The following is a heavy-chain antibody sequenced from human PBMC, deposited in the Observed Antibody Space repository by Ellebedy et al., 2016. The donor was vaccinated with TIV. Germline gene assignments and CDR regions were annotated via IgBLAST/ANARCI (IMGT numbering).Heavy chain of an antibody. Sequence: GESLKISCRGFGYSFSSYWIAWVRQMPGKGLEWMGIIYPDDSDTRYSPSFQGQVTISADKSISSAYLQWSRLKASDTAMYYCVRGSSLWGQGTLVTVSS. V-gene: IGHV5-51*01. CDR3: VRGSSL. CDR1: GYSFSSYW. CDR2: IYPDDSDT. J-gene: IGHJ4*02.